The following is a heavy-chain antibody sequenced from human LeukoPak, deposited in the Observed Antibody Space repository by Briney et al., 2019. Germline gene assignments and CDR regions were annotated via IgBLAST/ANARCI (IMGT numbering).Heavy chain of an antibody. J-gene: IGHJ3*02. V-gene: IGHV1-46*01. D-gene: IGHD3-22*01. CDR1: GYTSTSYY. CDR2: INPSGGST. Sequence: ASVKVSCKASGYTSTSYYMHWVRQAPGQGLEWMGIINPSGGSTSYAQKFQGRVTMTRDMSTSTVYMELSSLRSEDTAVYYCARAGVVVIAFDIWGQGTMVTVSS. CDR3: ARAGVVVIAFDI.